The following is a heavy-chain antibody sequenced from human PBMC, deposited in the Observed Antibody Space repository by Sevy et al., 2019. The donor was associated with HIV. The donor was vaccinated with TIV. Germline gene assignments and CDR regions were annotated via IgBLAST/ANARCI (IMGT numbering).Heavy chain of an antibody. V-gene: IGHV4-4*02. CDR1: GGSISSSNW. CDR3: ARDPWGSSSRGFDY. J-gene: IGHJ4*02. Sequence: SETLSLTCAVSGGSISSSNWWSWVRQPPGKGLEWIGEIYHSGSTNYNPSLKSRVTISVDKSKNQFSLKLGSVTAADTAVYYCARDPWGSSSRGFDYWGQGTLVTVSS. D-gene: IGHD6-6*01. CDR2: IYHSGST.